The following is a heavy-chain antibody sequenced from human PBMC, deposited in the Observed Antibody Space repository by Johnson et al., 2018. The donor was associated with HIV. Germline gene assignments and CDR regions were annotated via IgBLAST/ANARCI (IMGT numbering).Heavy chain of an antibody. D-gene: IGHD6-6*01. V-gene: IGHV3-9*01. CDR1: GFTFDDYA. CDR2: ISWNSGNI. J-gene: IGHJ3*02. Sequence: VQLVESGGGLVQPGRSLRLSCAASGFTFDDYAMHWVRQAPGKGLEWVSGISWNSGNIGYVDSVKGRFTISRDNAKNSLYLQMNSLRAEDTAVYYCARALLIAARPVGAFDIWGQGTMVTVSS. CDR3: ARALLIAARPVGAFDI.